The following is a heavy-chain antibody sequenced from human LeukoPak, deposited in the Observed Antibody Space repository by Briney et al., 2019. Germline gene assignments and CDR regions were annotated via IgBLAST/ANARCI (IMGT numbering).Heavy chain of an antibody. CDR2: ISSSGAKM. D-gene: IGHD1-26*01. V-gene: IGHV3-48*03. CDR1: GFTFNTSD. Sequence: GGSLRLSCEVSGFTFNTSDMNWVRHTPGKGLDWVSYISSSGAKMFYAESVRGRFTISRDNGKNSVYLQMNSLRPDDTAVYYCARMGGNLSRWGQGGLVTVSS. CDR3: ARMGGNLSR. J-gene: IGHJ4*02.